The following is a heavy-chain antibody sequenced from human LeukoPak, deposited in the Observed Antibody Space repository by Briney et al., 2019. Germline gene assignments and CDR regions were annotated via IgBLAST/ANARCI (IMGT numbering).Heavy chain of an antibody. J-gene: IGHJ3*01. CDR3: AGDPPRSGFAFQV. Sequence: GGSLRLSCAASGFTFSRYSMHWVRQASGKGLEWVSSITSSSSYVYYADSLKGRFTISRDNAKNSLYLQMNSLRAEDTAMYYCAGDPPRSGFAFQVWGQGTMVTVS. D-gene: IGHD5-12*01. CDR2: ITSSSSYV. V-gene: IGHV3-21*01. CDR1: GFTFSRYS.